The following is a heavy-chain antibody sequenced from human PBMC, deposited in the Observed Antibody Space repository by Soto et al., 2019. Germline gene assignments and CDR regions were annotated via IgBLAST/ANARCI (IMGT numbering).Heavy chain of an antibody. Sequence: QVQLQESGPGLVKPSGTLSLTCAVSGVSISSGNWWSWVRQPPGKGLEWIGEVSHSGSTNYNPSLKSRVTISVDKSKDQFSLKLTSVTAADTAVYYCARDPRLTGTTPFDFWGKGTLVTVSS. CDR2: VSHSGST. CDR3: ARDPRLTGTTPFDF. CDR1: GVSISSGNW. D-gene: IGHD1-20*01. J-gene: IGHJ5*01. V-gene: IGHV4-4*02.